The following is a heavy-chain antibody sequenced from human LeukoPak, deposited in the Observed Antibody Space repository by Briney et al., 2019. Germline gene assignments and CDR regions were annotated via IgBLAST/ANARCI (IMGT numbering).Heavy chain of an antibody. D-gene: IGHD2-21*02. J-gene: IGHJ6*02. CDR3: AREVCGGDCYWPFYYYGMDV. CDR1: GFTFSSYW. CDR2: INSDGSST. Sequence: PGGSLRLSCAASGFTFSSYWMHWVRQAPGKGLVWVSRINSDGSSTSYADSVKGRFTISRDNAKNTLYLQMNSLRAEDTAVYYCAREVCGGDCYWPFYYYGMDVWGQGTTVTVSS. V-gene: IGHV3-74*01.